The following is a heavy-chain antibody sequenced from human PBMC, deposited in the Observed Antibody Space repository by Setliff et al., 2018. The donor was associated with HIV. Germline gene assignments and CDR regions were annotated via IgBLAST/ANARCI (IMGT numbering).Heavy chain of an antibody. J-gene: IGHJ4*02. D-gene: IGHD6-6*01. Sequence: PSETLSLTCAVYGGSFSGYYWSWIRQPPGKGLEWIGEINHSGSTNYNPSLKSRVTISVDTSKNQFSLKLSSVTAADTAVYYCARLSSYRSSSYYFDYWGQGALVTVS. CDR3: ARLSSYRSSSYYFDY. CDR2: INHSGST. CDR1: GGSFSGYY. V-gene: IGHV4-34*01.